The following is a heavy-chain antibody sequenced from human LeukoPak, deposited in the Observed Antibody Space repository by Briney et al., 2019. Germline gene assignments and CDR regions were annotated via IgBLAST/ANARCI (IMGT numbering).Heavy chain of an antibody. CDR3: ARDRSYYDSSGFYKYAFDI. V-gene: IGHV4-59*01. CDR2: IYYSGST. D-gene: IGHD3-22*01. CDR1: GGSISSYF. Sequence: SETLSLTCSVPGGSISSYFWSWIRQPPGKGLDWIGLIYYSGSTNYNPSLKSRVTMSVDTSKNQFSLKLSSVTAADTAVYYCARDRSYYDSSGFYKYAFDIWGQGTVVTVSS. J-gene: IGHJ3*02.